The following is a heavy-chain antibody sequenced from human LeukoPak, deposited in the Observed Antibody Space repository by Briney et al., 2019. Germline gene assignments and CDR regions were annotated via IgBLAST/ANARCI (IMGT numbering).Heavy chain of an antibody. V-gene: IGHV3-30-3*01. CDR1: GFTFSSYA. D-gene: IGHD5-12*01. Sequence: GGSLRLSCAASGFTFSSYAMHWVRQAPGKGLEWVAVISYDGSNKYYADSVKGRFTISRDNSKNTLYLQMNSLRAEDTAVYYCASRQSYTGYDYWGQGTLVTVSS. CDR2: ISYDGSNK. J-gene: IGHJ4*02. CDR3: ASRQSYTGYDY.